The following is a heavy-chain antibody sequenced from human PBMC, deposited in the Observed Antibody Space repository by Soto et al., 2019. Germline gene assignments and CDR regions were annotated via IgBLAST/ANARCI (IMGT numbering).Heavy chain of an antibody. V-gene: IGHV4-30-2*01. J-gene: IGHJ6*02. CDR1: GDSITSVGYS. CDR2: IYHTGTT. CDR3: AATVFGAYSHYALDV. Sequence: QLQLQESGSGLLKPSQTLSLTFAVSGDSITSVGYSWSWIRQPPGKALEWIGYIYHTGTTYYTAALTSRVTISLDRSKNQISLSLNSVTAEDTAVYYCAATVFGAYSHYALDVWGQGTTVTVSS. D-gene: IGHD3-3*01.